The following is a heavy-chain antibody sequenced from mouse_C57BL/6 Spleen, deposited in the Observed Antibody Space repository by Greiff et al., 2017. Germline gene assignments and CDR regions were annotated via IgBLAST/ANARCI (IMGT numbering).Heavy chain of an antibody. V-gene: IGHV5-17*01. CDR3: ASNYWYFDV. J-gene: IGHJ1*03. CDR1: GFTFSDYG. CDR2: ISSGSSTI. Sequence: DVKLVESGGGLVKPGGSLKLSCAASGFTFSDYGMHWVRQAPEKGLEWVAYISSGSSTIYYADTVKGRFTISRDNAKNTLFLQMTSLRAEDTAMYYCASNYWYFDVWGTGTTVTVSS.